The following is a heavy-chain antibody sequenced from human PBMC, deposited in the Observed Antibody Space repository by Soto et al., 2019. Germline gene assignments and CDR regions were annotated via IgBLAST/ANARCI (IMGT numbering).Heavy chain of an antibody. J-gene: IGHJ4*02. V-gene: IGHV1-18*01. CDR2: ISAYNGNT. Sequence: GASVKVSCKASGYTFTSYGISWVRQAPGQGLEWMGWISAYNGNTNYAQRLQGRVTMTRDTSISTAYMEVSRVRFDDTAVYYCARGFCSGGRCYQADYWGQGSLVTVSS. D-gene: IGHD2-15*01. CDR3: ARGFCSGGRCYQADY. CDR1: GYTFTSYG.